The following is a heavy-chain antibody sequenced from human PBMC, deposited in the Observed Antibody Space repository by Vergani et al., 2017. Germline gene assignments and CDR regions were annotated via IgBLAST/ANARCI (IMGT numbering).Heavy chain of an antibody. CDR3: ARGPPPLTTGYYYDGMDV. Sequence: QVQLVESGGGVVQPGRSLRLSCAASGFTFSSYAMHWVRQAPGKGLEWVAVLSYDGSNKYYADSVKGRFTISRDNSKNTLYLQMNSLRAEDTAVYYCARGPPPLTTGYYYDGMDVWGQGTTVTVSS. CDR2: LSYDGSNK. J-gene: IGHJ6*02. CDR1: GFTFSSYA. V-gene: IGHV3-30*01. D-gene: IGHD4-11*01.